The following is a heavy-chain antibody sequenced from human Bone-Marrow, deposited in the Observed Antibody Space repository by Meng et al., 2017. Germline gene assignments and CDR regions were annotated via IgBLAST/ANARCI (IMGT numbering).Heavy chain of an antibody. CDR1: GGSFSDYY. J-gene: IGHJ4*02. CDR3: ARGPTTMAHDFDY. D-gene: IGHD4-11*01. CDR2: INHSGST. Sequence: VNLRQWGAGLLKPSETLSLTCVVSGGSFSDYYWSWIRQPPGKGLEWIGEINHSGSTNYNPSLESRATISVDTSQNNLSLKLSSVTAADSAVYYCARGPTTMAHDFDYWGQGTLVTVSS. V-gene: IGHV4-34*01.